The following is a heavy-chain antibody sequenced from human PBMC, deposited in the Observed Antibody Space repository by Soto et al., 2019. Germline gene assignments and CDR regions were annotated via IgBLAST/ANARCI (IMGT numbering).Heavy chain of an antibody. J-gene: IGHJ1*01. D-gene: IGHD2-21*01. V-gene: IGHV1-69*02. CDR1: GGTFSSYT. CDR2: IIPILGIA. CDR3: ASALVVVIAREYFQH. Sequence: GASVKVSCKASGGTFSSYTISWVRQAPGQGLEWMGRIIPILGIANYAQKFQGRVTITADKSTSTAYMELSSLRSEDTAVYYCASALVVVIAREYFQHWGQGTLVTVSS.